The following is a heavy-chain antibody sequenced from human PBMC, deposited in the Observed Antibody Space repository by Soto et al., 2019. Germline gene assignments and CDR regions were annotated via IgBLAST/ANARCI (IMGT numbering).Heavy chain of an antibody. Sequence: SETLSLTCTVSGGSISSYYWSWIRQPPGKGLEWIGYIYYSGSTNYNPSLKSRVTISVDTSKNQFSLKLSSVTAADTAVYYCARSPPYYDFWSRSLNPWGQGTLVTVSS. CDR3: ARSPPYYDFWSRSLNP. V-gene: IGHV4-59*01. D-gene: IGHD3-3*01. J-gene: IGHJ5*02. CDR2: IYYSGST. CDR1: GGSISSYY.